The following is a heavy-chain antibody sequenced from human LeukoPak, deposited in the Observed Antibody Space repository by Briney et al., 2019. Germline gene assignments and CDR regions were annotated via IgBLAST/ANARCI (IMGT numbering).Heavy chain of an antibody. V-gene: IGHV3-23*01. CDR3: AKEKSQCSGGSCSYAFDV. Sequence: GGSLRLSCAASGFTFSTYAMSWVRQAPGKGLEWVSTISGSGGSTNCADSVKGRFTISRDNSKNTLYLQMNSLRAEDTALYYCAKEKSQCSGGSCSYAFDVWGQGTMVTVSS. CDR1: GFTFSTYA. CDR2: ISGSGGST. J-gene: IGHJ3*01. D-gene: IGHD2-15*01.